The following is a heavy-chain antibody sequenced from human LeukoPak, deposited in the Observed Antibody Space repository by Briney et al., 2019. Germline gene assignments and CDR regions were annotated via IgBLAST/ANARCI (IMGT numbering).Heavy chain of an antibody. CDR3: ARRLGENSGHFDH. D-gene: IGHD4-23*01. CDR1: GFILRDYA. V-gene: IGHV3-23*01. CDR2: RRGNGENT. J-gene: IGHJ4*02. Sequence: GGSLRLSCAASGFILRDYAMTWARQAPGKELEWVSARRGNGENTYYADSVKGRFSISGDNSRNTLYLQMNALRAEDTAVYYCARRLGENSGHFDHWGQGALVTVSS.